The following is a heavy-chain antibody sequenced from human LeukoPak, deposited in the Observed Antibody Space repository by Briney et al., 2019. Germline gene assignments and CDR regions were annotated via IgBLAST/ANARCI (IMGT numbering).Heavy chain of an antibody. CDR2: ISGSGGRT. CDR1: GFTFSSYG. CDR3: AKDAAGTFDY. J-gene: IGHJ4*02. D-gene: IGHD6-13*01. Sequence: PGGTLRLSCAASGFTFSSYGMSWVRQAPGKGLEWVSAISGSGGRTYYADSVKGRFTISRDNSKNTLYLQMNSLRAEDTAVYYCAKDAAGTFDYWGQGTLVTVSS. V-gene: IGHV3-23*01.